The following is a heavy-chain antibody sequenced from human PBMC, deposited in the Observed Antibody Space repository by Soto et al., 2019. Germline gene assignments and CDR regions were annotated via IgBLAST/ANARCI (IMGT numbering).Heavy chain of an antibody. V-gene: IGHV4-59*01. CDR1: GGSISSYY. J-gene: IGHJ4*02. CDR3: ARVAHSSALIDY. CDR2: IYYSGST. Sequence: SETLSLTCTVSGGSISSYYWSWIRQPPGKGLEWIGYIYYSGSTNYNPSLKSRVTISVDTSKNQFSLKLSSVTAADTAVYYCARVAHSSALIDYWGQGTLVTVS. D-gene: IGHD6-19*01.